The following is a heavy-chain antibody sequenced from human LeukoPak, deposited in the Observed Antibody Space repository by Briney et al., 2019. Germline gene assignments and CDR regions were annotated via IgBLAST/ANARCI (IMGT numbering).Heavy chain of an antibody. V-gene: IGHV3-53*01. Sequence: GGSLRLSCAASGFIVSSNYMSWVRQAPGKGLEWVSVIYSGAGTYYADSVKGRFTISRDNSKNTLYLQMNSLRAEDTAVYYCARETTYSYGLDYWGQGTLVTVSS. J-gene: IGHJ4*02. CDR2: IYSGAGT. CDR1: GFIVSSNY. CDR3: ARETTYSYGLDY. D-gene: IGHD5-18*01.